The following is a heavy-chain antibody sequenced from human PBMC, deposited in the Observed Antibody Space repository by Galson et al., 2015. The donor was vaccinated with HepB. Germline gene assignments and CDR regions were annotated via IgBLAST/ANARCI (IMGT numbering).Heavy chain of an antibody. D-gene: IGHD4-23*01. V-gene: IGHV3-72*01. Sequence: LRLSCAVSGFSFSDHHIDWVRQAPGKGLEWVGRSRNKPKGYSTAYAASVKGRFTVSRDDSKNSVFLQMNSLRSEDTAVYYCARSEVTTVVTDFDSWGQGTLVTVSS. J-gene: IGHJ4*02. CDR2: SRNKPKGYST. CDR3: ARSEVTTVVTDFDS. CDR1: GFSFSDHH.